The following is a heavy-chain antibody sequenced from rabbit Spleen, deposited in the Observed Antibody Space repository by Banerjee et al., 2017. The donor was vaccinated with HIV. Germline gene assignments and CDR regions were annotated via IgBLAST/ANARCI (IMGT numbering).Heavy chain of an antibody. CDR3: VRDQAGYAGYGPWYFNL. J-gene: IGHJ4*01. V-gene: IGHV1S47*01. Sequence: QEQLKETGGGLVQPGGSLTLSCKASGFDFSSYGLSWVRQAPGKGLEWIGYIDLVFGSTYYASWVNGRFTISSHNAQNTLYLQLNSLTVADTTTYFCVRDQAGYAGYGPWYFNLWGQGTLVTVS. D-gene: IGHD7-1*01. CDR1: GFDFSSYG. CDR2: IDLVFGST.